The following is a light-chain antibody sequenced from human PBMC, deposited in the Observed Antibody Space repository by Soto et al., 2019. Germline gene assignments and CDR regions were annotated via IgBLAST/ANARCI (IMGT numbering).Light chain of an antibody. CDR3: QQYGSSAP. Sequence: EIVLTQSPGTLSLSPGERDTLSCRASQSVSSSYLAWYQQKPRQAPRLLIYGASSRATGIPDRFSGSGSGTDFTLTISRLEPEDFAVYYCQQYGSSAPFGGGTKVEIK. V-gene: IGKV3-20*01. CDR2: GAS. CDR1: QSVSSSY. J-gene: IGKJ4*01.